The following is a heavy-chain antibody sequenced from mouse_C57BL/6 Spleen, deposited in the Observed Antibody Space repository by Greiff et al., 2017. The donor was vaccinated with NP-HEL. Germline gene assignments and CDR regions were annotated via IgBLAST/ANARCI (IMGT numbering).Heavy chain of an antibody. CDR3: ASDYSSNARYSD. J-gene: IGHJ3*01. Sequence: VQLQQSVAELVRPGASVKLSCTASGFNFKNTYMHWVKQRPEQGLEWIGRIDPANGNTKYATKFQGKATITADTSSNPAYLQLSSLTSEVTAIYYCASDYSSNARYSDWGKGTPVTVSA. CDR1: GFNFKNTY. CDR2: IDPANGNT. V-gene: IGHV14-3*01. D-gene: IGHD1-1*01.